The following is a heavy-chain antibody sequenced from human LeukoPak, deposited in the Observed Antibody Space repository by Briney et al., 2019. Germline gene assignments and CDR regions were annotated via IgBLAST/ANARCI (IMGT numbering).Heavy chain of an antibody. Sequence: GGSLRLSCAASGFTVSSNYMSWVRQAPGKGLEWVSSLNPSSGSTYYADSVKGRFTISGDNSKNTLYLQMHSLRAEDTAVYYCAKEHMAAAVYYFDYWGQGTLVTVSS. D-gene: IGHD6-13*01. V-gene: IGHV3-23*01. J-gene: IGHJ4*02. CDR1: GFTVSSNY. CDR2: LNPSSGST. CDR3: AKEHMAAAVYYFDY.